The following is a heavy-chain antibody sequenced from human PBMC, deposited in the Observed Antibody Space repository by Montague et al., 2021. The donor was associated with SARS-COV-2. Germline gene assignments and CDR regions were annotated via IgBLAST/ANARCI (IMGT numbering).Heavy chain of an antibody. CDR2: ISHSGSA. V-gene: IGHV4-39*01. CDR3: ARQVGDFWTGFYVDS. CDR1: GDSISSANYQ. J-gene: IGHJ4*02. Sequence: SETLSLTCNVSGDSISSANYQWAWFRQPPGKGLQWVGSISHSGSAYYNPSLKSRLTISVDMSKRLFSPDVESVAVADTAFYYCARQVGDFWTGFYVDSWGQGTLVTVSS. D-gene: IGHD3/OR15-3a*01.